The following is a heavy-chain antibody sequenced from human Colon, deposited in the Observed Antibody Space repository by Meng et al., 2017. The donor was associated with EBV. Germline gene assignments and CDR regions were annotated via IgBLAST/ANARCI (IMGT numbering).Heavy chain of an antibody. J-gene: IGHJ5*02. Sequence: VQLQEWGAGLVKPSETLSLTCGVYGGSLSGYYWSWIRHTPGKGLEWIGEINHSGTINYNPSLRSRVTISVDRSNNQFSLRLSSVTAADTAVYYCARGGGVIKGLVTWFDPWGQGTVVTVSS. CDR2: INHSGTI. CDR3: ARGGGVIKGLVTWFDP. D-gene: IGHD2-8*01. V-gene: IGHV4-34*01. CDR1: GGSLSGYY.